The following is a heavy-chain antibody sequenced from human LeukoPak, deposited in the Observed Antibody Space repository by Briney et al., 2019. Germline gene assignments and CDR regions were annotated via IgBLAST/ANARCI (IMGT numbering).Heavy chain of an antibody. CDR3: ARRMRGAPFDY. CDR1: GGSISSYY. Sequence: SETLSLTCTVSGGSISSYYWSWIRQPPGKGLEWIGYIYYSGSTNYNPSLKSRVTISVDTSKNQFSLKLSSVTAADTAVYYCARRMRGAPFDYWGQGTLVTVSS. D-gene: IGHD2-15*01. V-gene: IGHV4-59*12. CDR2: IYYSGST. J-gene: IGHJ4*02.